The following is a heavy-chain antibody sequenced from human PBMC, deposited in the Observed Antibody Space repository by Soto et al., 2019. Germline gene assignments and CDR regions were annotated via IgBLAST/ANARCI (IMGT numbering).Heavy chain of an antibody. J-gene: IGHJ1*01. CDR3: ARSFFYGYGSSYVLFAY. Sequence: GGALRLSCAASGLDFSQYVLTWVRQAPGEGLAWVSSITAGGDNTYYADSVKGRFTISRDDFKNTMYLQMNSLRADDTPVYYCARSFFYGYGSSYVLFAYCGQGSLDLVSS. D-gene: IGHD3-10*02. V-gene: IGHV3-23*01. CDR1: GLDFSQYV. CDR2: ITAGGDNT.